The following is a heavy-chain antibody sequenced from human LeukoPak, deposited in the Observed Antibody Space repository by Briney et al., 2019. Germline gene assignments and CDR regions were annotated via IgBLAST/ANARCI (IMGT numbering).Heavy chain of an antibody. CDR2: IYHSGTT. V-gene: IGHV4-38-2*01. J-gene: IGHJ5*02. Sequence: SETLSLTCAVSGYSISSGYYWGWIRQPPGKGLEWIGTIYHSGTTYYNPSLKSRVTISVDKSKNQFSLKLISVTAADTAVYYCASLCSGGSCYLESGWFDPWHQGTLVTVSS. CDR1: GYSISSGYY. D-gene: IGHD2-15*01. CDR3: ASLCSGGSCYLESGWFDP.